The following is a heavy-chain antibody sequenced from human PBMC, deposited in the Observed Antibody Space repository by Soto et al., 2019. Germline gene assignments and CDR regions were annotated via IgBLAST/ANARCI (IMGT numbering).Heavy chain of an antibody. Sequence: GQRLEWIGWIVVGSGNTNYAQKFQERVTITRDMSTSTAYMELSSLRSEDTAVYYCAADPYYDFWSGYYHWGQGTPVTGTS. CDR3: AADPYYDFWSGYYH. V-gene: IGHV1-58*01. CDR2: IVVGSGNT. D-gene: IGHD3-3*01. J-gene: IGHJ4*02.